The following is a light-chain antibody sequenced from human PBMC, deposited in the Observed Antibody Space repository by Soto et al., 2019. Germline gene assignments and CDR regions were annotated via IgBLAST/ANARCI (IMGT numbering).Light chain of an antibody. CDR1: QIISSR. CDR2: DAY. Sequence: DIQMTQSPSILYASVGDRVTITCRASQIISSRLAWYQQKPGKAPKLLIYDAYNLESGVPSRFSGSGSGTEFTLTISSLQPDDFATYYCQQYNSYSLTFGGGTKVDIK. CDR3: QQYNSYSLT. J-gene: IGKJ4*01. V-gene: IGKV1-5*01.